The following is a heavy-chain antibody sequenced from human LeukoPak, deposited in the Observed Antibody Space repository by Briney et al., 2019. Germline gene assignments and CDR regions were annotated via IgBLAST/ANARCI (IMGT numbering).Heavy chain of an antibody. CDR3: AKDRGLVGATPSNFDY. CDR1: GFTVSSNY. D-gene: IGHD1-26*01. CDR2: IYSGGNT. Sequence: GGSLRLSCAASGFTVSSNYMSWVRQAPGKGLEWISVIYSGGNTYYADSVKGRFTISRDNSKKTVYLQMNSLRAEDTAVYYYAKDRGLVGATPSNFDYWGQGTLVTVSS. J-gene: IGHJ4*02. V-gene: IGHV3-53*01.